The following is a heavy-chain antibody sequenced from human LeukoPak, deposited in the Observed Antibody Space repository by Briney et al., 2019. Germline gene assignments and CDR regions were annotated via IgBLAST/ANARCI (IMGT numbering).Heavy chain of an antibody. CDR1: GFTFSSYS. J-gene: IGHJ4*02. V-gene: IGHV3-48*01. CDR3: ARDTRRDGYNSEDY. D-gene: IGHD5-24*01. Sequence: GGSLRLSCAASGFTFSSYSMNWVRQAPGKGLEWVSYISHSSSTIYYADSVKGRFTISRDNAKKSLYLQMNSLRAEDSAVYYCARDTRRDGYNSEDYWGQGTLVTVSS. CDR2: ISHSSSTI.